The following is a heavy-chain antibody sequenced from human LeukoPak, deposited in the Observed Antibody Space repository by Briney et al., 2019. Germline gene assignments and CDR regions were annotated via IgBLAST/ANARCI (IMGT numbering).Heavy chain of an antibody. CDR2: ISDSGGLT. J-gene: IGHJ6*03. V-gene: IGHV3-23*01. CDR3: ARVLYYYASVSYNYYMDV. D-gene: IGHD3-10*01. CDR1: GFTFSSYG. Sequence: PGGSLRLSCAASGFTFSSYGMSWVRQAPGKGLEWVSTISDSGGLTYYADSVRGRFTISRDNFKNTLYLQMNSLRAEDAAIYYCARVLYYYASVSYNYYMDVWGKGTTVTISS.